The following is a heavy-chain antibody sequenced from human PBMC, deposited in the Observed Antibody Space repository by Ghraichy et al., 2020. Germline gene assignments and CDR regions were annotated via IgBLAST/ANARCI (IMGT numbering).Heavy chain of an antibody. Sequence: GESLNISCAASGFTVSGNYMSWVRQAPGKGLEWVSVIYSGGSTYYADSVKGRFTISRDNSKNTLYLQMNSLRAEDTAVYYCASPIVGYCSGGSCYSTDYWGQGTLVTVSS. CDR3: ASPIVGYCSGGSCYSTDY. J-gene: IGHJ4*02. V-gene: IGHV3-53*01. D-gene: IGHD2-15*01. CDR1: GFTVSGNY. CDR2: IYSGGST.